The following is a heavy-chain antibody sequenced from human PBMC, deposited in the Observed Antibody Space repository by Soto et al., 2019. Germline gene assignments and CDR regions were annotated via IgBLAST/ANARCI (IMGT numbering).Heavy chain of an antibody. Sequence: GGSLRLSCAASGFTFSSYAMSWVRQAPGKGLEWVSAISGSGGSTYYADSVKGRFTISRDNSKNTLYLQMNSLRAEDTAVYYCAKEEHQLLKGSEYFQHWGQGTLVTVSS. CDR1: GFTFSSYA. D-gene: IGHD2-2*01. V-gene: IGHV3-23*01. CDR2: ISGSGGST. CDR3: AKEEHQLLKGSEYFQH. J-gene: IGHJ1*01.